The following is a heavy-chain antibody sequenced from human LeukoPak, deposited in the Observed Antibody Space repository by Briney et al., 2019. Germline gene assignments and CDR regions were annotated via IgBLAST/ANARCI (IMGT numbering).Heavy chain of an antibody. D-gene: IGHD1-26*01. CDR1: GFTFDNAW. V-gene: IGHV3-15*07. CDR3: TTSGNPSLTDI. CDR2: IKKKNEGGAT. J-gene: IGHJ3*02. Sequence: GGSLRLSCVASGFTFDNAWINWVRQAPGKGLEWVGRIKKKNEGGATEYAAPVKGRFTISRDDSSYILYLQMNSLKTEDTAMYFCTTSGNPSLTDIWGQGTMVAVSS.